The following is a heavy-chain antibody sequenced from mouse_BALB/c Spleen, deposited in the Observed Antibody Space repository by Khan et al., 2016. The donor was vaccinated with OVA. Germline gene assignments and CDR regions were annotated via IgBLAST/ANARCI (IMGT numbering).Heavy chain of an antibody. D-gene: IGHD1-1*01. V-gene: IGHV3-2*02. CDR2: ISYGGST. Sequence: EVQLVESGPGLVKPSQSLSLTCTVTGYSITSDYAWDWIRQFPENKLEWMGYISYGGSTSYNPSLKSRISITRDTYKNQFFLQLNSVTTEDTATXYCARKNYYGYAMDYWGQGTSVTVSS. J-gene: IGHJ4*01. CDR3: ARKNYYGYAMDY. CDR1: GYSITSDYA.